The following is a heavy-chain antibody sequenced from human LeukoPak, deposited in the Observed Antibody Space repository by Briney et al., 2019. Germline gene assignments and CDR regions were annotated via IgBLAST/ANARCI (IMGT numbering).Heavy chain of an antibody. V-gene: IGHV3-23*01. D-gene: IGHD3-10*01. CDR2: ISERGGST. CDR1: GFTFSGYS. J-gene: IGHJ4*02. CDR3: AKRGIVIRGILVIGYHQEAYHYDY. Sequence: GGSLRLSCAASGFTFSGYSMNWVRQAPGKGLEWVSYISERGGSTAYADSVKGRFTISRDNSLNTLYLQMSSLRAEDTAVYFCAKRGIVIRGILVIGYHQEAYHYDYWGQGVLVTVSS.